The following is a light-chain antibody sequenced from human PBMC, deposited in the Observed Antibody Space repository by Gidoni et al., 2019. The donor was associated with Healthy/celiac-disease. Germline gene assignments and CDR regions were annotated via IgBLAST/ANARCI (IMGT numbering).Light chain of an antibody. J-gene: IGKJ1*01. Sequence: EIVLTQSPGTLSLSPAERATLSCRASQSVCSSYLAWYQQKPGQAPRLLIYGASSRATGIPDRFSGSGSGTDFTLTISRLEPEDFAVYYCQQYGSSPPWTFGQGTKVEIK. CDR2: GAS. CDR3: QQYGSSPPWT. CDR1: QSVCSSY. V-gene: IGKV3-20*01.